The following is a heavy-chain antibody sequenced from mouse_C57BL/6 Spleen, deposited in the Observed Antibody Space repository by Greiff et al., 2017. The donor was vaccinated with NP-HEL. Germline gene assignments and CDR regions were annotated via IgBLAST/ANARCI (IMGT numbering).Heavy chain of an antibody. D-gene: IGHD1-1*01. CDR1: GFSLTSYG. J-gene: IGHJ4*01. CDR2: IWSDGST. CDR3: ARHEYYGSSSSYAMDY. Sequence: VHLVESGPGLVAPSQSLSITCTVSGFSLTSYGVHWVRQPPGKGLEWLVVIWSDGSTTYNSALKSRLSISKDNSKSQVFLQMNSLQTDDTAMYYCARHEYYGSSSSYAMDYWGQGTSVTVSS. V-gene: IGHV2-6-1*01.